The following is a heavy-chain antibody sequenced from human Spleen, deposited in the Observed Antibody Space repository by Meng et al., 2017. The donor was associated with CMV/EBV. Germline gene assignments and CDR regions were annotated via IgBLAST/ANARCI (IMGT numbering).Heavy chain of an antibody. CDR3: ARDLSGRFDP. V-gene: IGHV3-30*03. CDR2: MPSDERSI. J-gene: IGHJ5*02. Sequence: QGRLGESGGGVVQPGRSLRLSCAVSGFMFSDYGMHWARQAPGKAPEWVAIMPSDERSIYYADSVKGRFTTSRDNSKNTLYLQMNSLRPDDTAVYYCARDLSGRFDPWGQGTLVTVSS. CDR1: GFMFSDYG.